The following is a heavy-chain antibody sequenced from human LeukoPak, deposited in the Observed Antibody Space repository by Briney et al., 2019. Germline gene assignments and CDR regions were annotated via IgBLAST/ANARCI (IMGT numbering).Heavy chain of an antibody. V-gene: IGHV1-2*02. CDR3: TRDPLAAVADNWFDP. CDR1: GYTFTGYY. D-gene: IGHD6-19*01. CDR2: INPNSGGT. Sequence: ASVKVSCKASGYTFTGYYMHWVRQAPVQGLEWMGWINPNSGGTNFAQKFQGRVTMTRDTSISTAYMELSRLRSDDTAVYYCTRDPLAAVADNWFDPWGQGTLVTVSS. J-gene: IGHJ5*02.